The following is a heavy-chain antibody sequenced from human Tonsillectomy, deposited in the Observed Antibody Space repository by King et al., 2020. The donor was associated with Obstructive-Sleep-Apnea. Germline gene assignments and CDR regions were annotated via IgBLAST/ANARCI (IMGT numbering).Heavy chain of an antibody. CDR3: ATVAVSTATYYFDY. CDR1: GYTFTGYY. D-gene: IGHD4-17*01. Sequence: QLVQSGAEVKKPGASVKVSCKASGYTFTGYYIHWVRQAPGQGLEWMGWINPNSGGTNYARKFQGRVTMTRDTSISTAYMEVSRLISDDTAVYYCATVAVSTATYYFDYWGKGTLVTVSS. CDR2: INPNSGGT. J-gene: IGHJ4*02. V-gene: IGHV1-2*02.